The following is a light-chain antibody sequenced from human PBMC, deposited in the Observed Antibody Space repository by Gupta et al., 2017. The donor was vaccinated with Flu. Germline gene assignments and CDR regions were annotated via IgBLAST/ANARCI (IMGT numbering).Light chain of an antibody. Sequence: PSSLSASVGDRVNINCRASKSVSNFLNWYQQKPGKAPNLLIYAASTLQGGVPSRFSGSGSGTDFTLTIDSLQPEDFATYYCHQGYSTPQTFGRGTTVEIK. CDR1: KSVSNF. V-gene: IGKV1-39*01. J-gene: IGKJ4*02. CDR2: AAS. CDR3: HQGYSTPQT.